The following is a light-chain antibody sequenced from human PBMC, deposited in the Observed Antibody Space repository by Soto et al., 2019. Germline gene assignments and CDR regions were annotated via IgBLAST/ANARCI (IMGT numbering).Light chain of an antibody. CDR3: QFFGSSRYT. Sequence: EIVLTQSPGILSLSPGERATLACRASQSISSNYLAGYQQKPGQAPRLLIYGTSSRATGIPDRFSGSGSGTDFTLTISRLEPEDFAVYYCQFFGSSRYTFGQGTKLEIK. CDR2: GTS. J-gene: IGKJ2*01. V-gene: IGKV3-20*01. CDR1: QSISSNY.